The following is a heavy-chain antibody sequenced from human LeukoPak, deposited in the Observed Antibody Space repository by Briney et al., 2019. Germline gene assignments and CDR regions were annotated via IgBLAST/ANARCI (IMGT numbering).Heavy chain of an antibody. CDR3: AKAGYSSGWRNFDY. Sequence: GGSLRLSCAASGFTFSSHSMHWVRQAPGKGLEWVAVLSYDGSYKYYADSVKGRFTISRDNSKNTLYLQMNSLRAEDTAVYYCAKAGYSSGWRNFDYWGQGTLVTVSS. D-gene: IGHD6-19*01. CDR2: LSYDGSYK. J-gene: IGHJ4*02. V-gene: IGHV3-30*18. CDR1: GFTFSSHS.